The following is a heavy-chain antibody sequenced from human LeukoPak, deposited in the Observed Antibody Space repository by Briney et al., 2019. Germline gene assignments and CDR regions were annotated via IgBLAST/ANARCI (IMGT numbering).Heavy chain of an antibody. Sequence: GGSLRLSCAASGFTFSSYGMHWVRQAPGKGLEWVAFIRYDGSNKYYADSVKGRFTISRDNSKNTLYLQMNSLRAEDTAVYYCAKDPNYDSSGYYLGHYFDYWGQGTLVTVSS. J-gene: IGHJ4*02. CDR1: GFTFSSYG. V-gene: IGHV3-30*02. CDR2: IRYDGSNK. CDR3: AKDPNYDSSGYYLGHYFDY. D-gene: IGHD3-22*01.